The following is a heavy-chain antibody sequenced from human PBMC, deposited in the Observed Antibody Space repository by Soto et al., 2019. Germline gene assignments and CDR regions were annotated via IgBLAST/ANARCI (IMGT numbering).Heavy chain of an antibody. Sequence: SETLSFTCAVYGGSFSGYYWSWIRPPPGKGLEWIGEINHSGSTNYNPSLKSRVTISVDTSKNQFSLKLSSVTAADTAVYYCARGPAAGGGDAFDIWGQGTMVTVSS. CDR1: GGSFSGYY. D-gene: IGHD2-2*01. CDR2: INHSGST. J-gene: IGHJ3*02. CDR3: ARGPAAGGGDAFDI. V-gene: IGHV4-34*01.